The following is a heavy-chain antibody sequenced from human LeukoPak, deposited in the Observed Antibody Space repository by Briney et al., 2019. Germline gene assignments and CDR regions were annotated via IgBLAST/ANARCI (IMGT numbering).Heavy chain of an antibody. CDR3: ARDDGDV. V-gene: IGHV3-7*01. Sequence: PGGSLRLSCVSSGFTFSNYWMRWVRQAPGKGLEWVASINEDGSGKFSVGSVKDRITISRDNTRNSLDLQINSLTVEDTAIYYCARDDGDVWGTGITVTVSS. CDR2: INEDGSGK. J-gene: IGHJ6*04. CDR1: GFTFSNYW.